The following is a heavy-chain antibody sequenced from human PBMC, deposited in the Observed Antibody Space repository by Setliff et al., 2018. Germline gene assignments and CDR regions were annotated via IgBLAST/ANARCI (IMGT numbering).Heavy chain of an antibody. CDR1: GFTFSSYW. CDR3: ARDPFGNPVFDP. CDR2: IKQDGSVK. V-gene: IGHV3-7*01. D-gene: IGHD3-10*01. J-gene: IGHJ5*02. Sequence: GGSLRLSCAASGFTFSSYWMNWVRQAPGKGLGWVANIKQDGSVKNYVDSVKGRFSISRDNTKNSLYLQMNSLRAEDTAVYYCARDPFGNPVFDPWGQGTLVTVSS.